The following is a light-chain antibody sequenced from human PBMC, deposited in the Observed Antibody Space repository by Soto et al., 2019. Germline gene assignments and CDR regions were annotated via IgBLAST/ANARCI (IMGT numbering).Light chain of an antibody. CDR1: QSISSW. CDR3: QQYNSSPWT. Sequence: DIQMTQSPSTLSASVGDRVTITCRASQSISSWFAWYQQKPGKAPKLLIYDASSLESGVPSRFSGSGSGTEFTLTISSLQPDYFATYYCQQYNSSPWTFGQGTKVEIK. J-gene: IGKJ1*01. V-gene: IGKV1-5*01. CDR2: DAS.